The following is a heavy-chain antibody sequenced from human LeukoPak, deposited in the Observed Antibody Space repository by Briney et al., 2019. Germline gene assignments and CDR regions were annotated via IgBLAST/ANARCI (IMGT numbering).Heavy chain of an antibody. CDR1: GFIFNSYG. J-gene: IGHJ3*02. CDR2: ISYDGSNK. CDR3: ARAASGTPRLSAFDI. Sequence: GGSLRLSCAASGFIFNSYGMHWVRQAPGKGLEWVAVISYDGSNKYYADSVKGRFTISRDNSRDTLFLQMNSLRPEDTAAYYCARAASGTPRLSAFDIWGQGTMVTVSS. D-gene: IGHD1-26*01. V-gene: IGHV3-30*19.